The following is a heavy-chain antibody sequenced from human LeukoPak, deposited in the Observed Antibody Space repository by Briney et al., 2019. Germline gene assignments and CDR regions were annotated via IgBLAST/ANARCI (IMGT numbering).Heavy chain of an antibody. CDR1: GFTVSSNY. D-gene: IGHD1-14*01. V-gene: IGHV3-23*01. Sequence: PGGSLRLSCAASGFTVSSNYMTWVRQAPGKGLEWVSAISSSDANTYYADSVKGRFTISRDNSKNTLYLQMSSPRAEDTALYYCAIREPIGYWGQGTLVTVSS. J-gene: IGHJ4*02. CDR3: AIREPIGY. CDR2: ISSSDANT.